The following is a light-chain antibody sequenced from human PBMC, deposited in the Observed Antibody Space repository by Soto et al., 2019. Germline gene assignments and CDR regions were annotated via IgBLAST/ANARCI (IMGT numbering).Light chain of an antibody. J-gene: IGKJ1*01. V-gene: IGKV1-6*01. CDR2: AAS. CDR3: LHDYDYPRT. Sequence: AIQMTQSQSSLSASVGDRVTFTFWASQGIRNELSWFQQRPGNAPTLLISAASRLQSGVPSSFSGRGSGTDFTLSISSLQPEDFSTYYCLHDYDYPRTFGQGTKVDIK. CDR1: QGIRNE.